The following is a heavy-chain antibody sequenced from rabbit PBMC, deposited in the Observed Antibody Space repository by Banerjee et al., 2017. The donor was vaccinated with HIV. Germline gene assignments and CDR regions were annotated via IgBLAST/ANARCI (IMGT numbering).Heavy chain of an antibody. J-gene: IGHJ4*01. CDR1: GSSFSSNV. Sequence: QQQLVESGGGLVKPEGSLTLTCTASGSSFSSNVMCWVRQAPGKGLEWIACIVTGSSDSSDSAYYANWAKGRFTISKTSSTTVTLQMTSLTAADTATYFCARDLAGVIGWNFNLWGQGTLVTVS. V-gene: IGHV1S45*01. CDR3: ARDLAGVIGWNFNL. CDR2: IVTGSSDSSDSA. D-gene: IGHD4-1*01.